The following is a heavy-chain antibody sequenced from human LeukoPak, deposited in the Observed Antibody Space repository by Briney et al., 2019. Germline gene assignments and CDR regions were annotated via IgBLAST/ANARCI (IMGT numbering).Heavy chain of an antibody. J-gene: IGHJ4*02. CDR1: GFTFDDYG. V-gene: IGHV3-20*04. Sequence: PGGSLRLSCAASGFTFDDYGMSWVRQAPGKGLDWVSGINWNGGSTGYADSVKGRFTISRDNAKNSLYLQMNSLRAEDTALYYCARVTGSSGWLGGYYFDYWGQGTLVTVSS. CDR3: ARVTGSSGWLGGYYFDY. CDR2: INWNGGST. D-gene: IGHD6-19*01.